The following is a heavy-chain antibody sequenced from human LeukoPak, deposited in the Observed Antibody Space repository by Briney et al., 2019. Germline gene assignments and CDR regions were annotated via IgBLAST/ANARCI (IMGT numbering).Heavy chain of an antibody. CDR2: IYYSGST. J-gene: IGHJ6*02. V-gene: IGHV4-59*01. D-gene: IGHD3-10*01. CDR1: GGSISSYY. CDR3: VRDTFYYDSGSFVDGLDV. Sequence: TSETLSLTCTVSGGSISSYYWSWIRQPPGKGLEWIGYIYYSGSTNYNPSLKSRVTISVDTSKNQFSLKLSSVTAADTAVYYCVRDTFYYDSGSFVDGLDVWGQGTTVTVSS.